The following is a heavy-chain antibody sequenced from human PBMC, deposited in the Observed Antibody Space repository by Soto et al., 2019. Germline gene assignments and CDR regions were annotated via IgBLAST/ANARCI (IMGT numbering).Heavy chain of an antibody. Sequence: PGGSLRLSCAASGFPFSTYGMHWVRQAPGKGLEWVAVIWYDGSDKYYADSVKGRFTISRDNSKNTVYLQMNSLRAEDTAVYYCARTGVRFLALSVPDHMDVRGQGPTVTVSS. V-gene: IGHV3-33*01. CDR1: GFPFSTYG. D-gene: IGHD3-3*01. CDR2: IWYDGSDK. J-gene: IGHJ6*02. CDR3: ARTGVRFLALSVPDHMDV.